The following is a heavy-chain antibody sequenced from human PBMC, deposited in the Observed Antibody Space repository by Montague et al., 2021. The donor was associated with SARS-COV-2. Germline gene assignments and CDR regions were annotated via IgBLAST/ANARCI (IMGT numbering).Heavy chain of an antibody. CDR3: ARGSYGPDAFDI. CDR2: TFLGSRWYR. D-gene: IGHD5-18*01. Sequence: CAISGDSVSNLSPTSDWHTPSLSSHLHLVCRTFLGSRWYREYAVSVKSRITIDPDTSKNQFSLKLNSVTAADTAVYYCARGSYGPDAFDIWGQGTMVTVSS. CDR1: GDSVSNLSPT. V-gene: IGHV6-1*01. J-gene: IGHJ3*02.